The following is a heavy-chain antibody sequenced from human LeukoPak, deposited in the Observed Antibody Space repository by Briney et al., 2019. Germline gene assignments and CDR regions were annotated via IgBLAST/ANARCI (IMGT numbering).Heavy chain of an antibody. Sequence: GGSLRLSCAASGFTFSSYAMSWVRQAPGKGLEWVSAISGSGGSTYYADSVKGRFTISRDHSKNTLYLQMNSLRAEDTAVYYCARGGYYYDSSGYYYGGVRYFDYWGQGTLVTVSS. CDR2: ISGSGGST. J-gene: IGHJ4*02. CDR3: ARGGYYYDSSGYYYGGVRYFDY. CDR1: GFTFSSYA. D-gene: IGHD3-22*01. V-gene: IGHV3-23*01.